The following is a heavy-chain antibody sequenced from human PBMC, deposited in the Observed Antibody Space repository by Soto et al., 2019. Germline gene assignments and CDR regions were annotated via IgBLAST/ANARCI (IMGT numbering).Heavy chain of an antibody. Sequence: EVQLVQSGGGLVQPGGSLRLSCAASGFTFSNYWIHWVRQAPGKGLVHVSRITSDGTDRAYADSVKGRFTISRDNAKNMVYLQMNSLRAEDTAVYYCARDAGSGTPFDYWGQGTLVTVSS. CDR2: ITSDGTDR. V-gene: IGHV3-74*01. CDR3: ARDAGSGTPFDY. D-gene: IGHD2-15*01. J-gene: IGHJ4*02. CDR1: GFTFSNYW.